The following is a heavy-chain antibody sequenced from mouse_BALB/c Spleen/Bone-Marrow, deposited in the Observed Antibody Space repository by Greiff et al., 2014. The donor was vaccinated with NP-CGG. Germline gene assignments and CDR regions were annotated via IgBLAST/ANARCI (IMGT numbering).Heavy chain of an antibody. CDR2: INPSTGYT. CDR3: ARQITTVDYAMDY. CDR1: GYTFTGYW. Sequence: VKLQESGAELAKPGASVKMSCKASGYTFTGYWMHWVKQRPGQGLEWIGYINPSTGYTEYNQKFKDKATLTADKSSSTAYMQLSSLTSEDSAVYYCARQITTVDYAMDYWGQGTSVTVSS. D-gene: IGHD1-1*01. V-gene: IGHV1-7*01. J-gene: IGHJ4*01.